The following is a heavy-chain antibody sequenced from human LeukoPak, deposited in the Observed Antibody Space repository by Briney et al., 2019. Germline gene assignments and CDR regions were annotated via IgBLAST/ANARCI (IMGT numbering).Heavy chain of an antibody. CDR1: GFTFSSYW. D-gene: IGHD6-19*01. CDR2: IKQDGSEK. Sequence: GGSLRLSCAASGFTFSSYWMSWVRQAPGKGLEWVANIKQDGSEKYYVDSVKGRFTISRDNAKNTLYLQMNSLRAEDTAVYYCARVRGEQWLVRFYFDYWGQGTLVTVSS. CDR3: ARVRGEQWLVRFYFDY. V-gene: IGHV3-7*01. J-gene: IGHJ4*02.